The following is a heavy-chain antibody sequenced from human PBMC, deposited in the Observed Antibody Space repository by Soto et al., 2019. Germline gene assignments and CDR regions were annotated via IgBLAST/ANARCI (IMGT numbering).Heavy chain of an antibody. CDR2: IYYSGST. CDR1: GGSVSSGSYY. V-gene: IGHV4-61*01. Sequence: PSETLSLTCTVSGGSVSSGSYYWSWIRQPPGKGLEWIGYIYYSGSTNYNTSLKSRVTISVDTSKNQFSLKLSSVTAADTAVYHCASSPHGSFYYYGMDVWGQGTTVTVSS. J-gene: IGHJ6*02. D-gene: IGHD3-10*01. CDR3: ASSPHGSFYYYGMDV.